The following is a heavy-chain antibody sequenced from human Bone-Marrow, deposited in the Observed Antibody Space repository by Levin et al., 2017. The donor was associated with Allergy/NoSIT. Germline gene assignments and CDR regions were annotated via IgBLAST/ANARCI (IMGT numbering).Heavy chain of an antibody. CDR1: GFTFILYG. Sequence: GGSLRLSCAASGFTFILYGMHWVRQAPGKGLEWVSFLSYGGVNKYFADSVKGRFTITRDNATNTLYLNMNRLRAEYTAIDYCAEDRPQATDDYDSSGSWDYWGRGTLVTVSS. V-gene: IGHV3-30*18. CDR2: LSYGGVNK. J-gene: IGHJ4*02. CDR3: AEDRPQATDDYDSSGSWDY. D-gene: IGHD3-22*01.